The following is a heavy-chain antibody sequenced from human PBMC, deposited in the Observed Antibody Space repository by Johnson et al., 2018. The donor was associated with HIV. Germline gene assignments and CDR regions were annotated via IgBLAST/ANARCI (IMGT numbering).Heavy chain of an antibody. CDR2: IWYDGSNK. V-gene: IGHV3-33*01. J-gene: IGHJ3*02. D-gene: IGHD6-13*01. CDR1: GFTFSSYG. Sequence: QVQLVESGGGVVQPGMSLRLSCAASGFTFSSYGMHWVRQAPGKGLEWVAVIWYDGSNKYYADSVKGRFTISRDNSKNTLYLQMNSLRAEDTAVYYCARDPPGEAAAGFDIWGQGTMVTVSS. CDR3: ARDPPGEAAAGFDI.